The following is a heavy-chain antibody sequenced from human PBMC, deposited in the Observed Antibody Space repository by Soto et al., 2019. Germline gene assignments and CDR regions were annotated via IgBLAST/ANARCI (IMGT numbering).Heavy chain of an antibody. CDR3: ARGEYSSSSDFDY. CDR1: GGSISSYY. Sequence: QVQLQESGPGLVKPSETLSLTCTVSGGSISSYYWSWIRQPPGKGLEWIGYIYYSGSTNYNPSLKSRVTISVDTSKNQFSLKLSSVTAADTAVYYCARGEYSSSSDFDYWAREPWSPSPQ. J-gene: IGHJ4*02. CDR2: IYYSGST. V-gene: IGHV4-59*01. D-gene: IGHD6-6*01.